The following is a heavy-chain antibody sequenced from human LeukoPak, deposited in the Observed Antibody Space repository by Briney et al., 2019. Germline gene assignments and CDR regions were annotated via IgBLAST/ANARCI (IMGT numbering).Heavy chain of an antibody. V-gene: IGHV4-38-2*02. Sequence: KTSETLSLTCTVSGYSISSGYYWGWIRQPPGKGLEWIGSMYQSGITYYNPSLKSRVTISVDTSKNQFSLKLSSVTAADTAVYYCARAGDVRYFDYWGQGTLVTVSS. CDR3: ARAGDVRYFDY. CDR1: GYSISSGYY. CDR2: MYQSGIT. J-gene: IGHJ4*02. D-gene: IGHD5-24*01.